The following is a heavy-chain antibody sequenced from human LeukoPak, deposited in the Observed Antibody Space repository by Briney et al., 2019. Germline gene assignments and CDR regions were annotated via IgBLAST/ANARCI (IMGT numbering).Heavy chain of an antibody. CDR1: GGSISSYY. CDR2: IYYSGST. J-gene: IGHJ3*02. Sequence: SETLSLTCTVSGGSISSYYWSWIRQPPGKGLERIGYIYYSGSTNYNPSLKSRVTISVDTSKNQFSLKLSSVTAADTAVYYCARQWGRCSGGSCYAYAFDIWGQGTMVTVSS. V-gene: IGHV4-59*08. D-gene: IGHD2-15*01. CDR3: ARQWGRCSGGSCYAYAFDI.